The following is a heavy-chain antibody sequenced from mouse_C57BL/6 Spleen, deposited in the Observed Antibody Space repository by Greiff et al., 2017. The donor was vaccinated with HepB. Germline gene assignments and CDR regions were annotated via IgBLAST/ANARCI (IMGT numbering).Heavy chain of an antibody. J-gene: IGHJ2*01. Sequence: EVKLVDSGGGLVKPGGSLKLSCAASGFTFSDYGMHWVRQAPEKGLEWVAYISSGSSTIYYADTVKGRFTISRDNAKNTLFLQMTSLRSEDTAMYYCARHYYGSSGYFDYWGQGTTLTVSS. CDR2: ISSGSSTI. CDR1: GFTFSDYG. D-gene: IGHD1-1*01. CDR3: ARHYYGSSGYFDY. V-gene: IGHV5-17*01.